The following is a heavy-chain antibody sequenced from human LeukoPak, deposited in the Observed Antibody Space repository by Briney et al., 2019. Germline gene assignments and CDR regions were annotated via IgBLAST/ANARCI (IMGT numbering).Heavy chain of an antibody. CDR3: ARPLDYGDYSAFDI. V-gene: IGHV4-59*01. CDR1: GGSISSYY. CDR2: IYYSGST. Sequence: SETLSLTCTVSGGSISSYYWSWIRQPPGKGLEWIGYIYYSGSTNYNPSLKSRVTISVDTSKNQFSLKLSSVTAADTAVYYCARPLDYGDYSAFDIWGQGTMVTVSS. D-gene: IGHD4-17*01. J-gene: IGHJ3*02.